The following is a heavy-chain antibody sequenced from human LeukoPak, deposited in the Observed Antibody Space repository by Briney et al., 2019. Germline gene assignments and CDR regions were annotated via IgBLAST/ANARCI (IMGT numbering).Heavy chain of an antibody. CDR1: GFTFSSYS. CDR3: ARDYSSGYYYH. V-gene: IGHV3-21*01. J-gene: IGHJ5*02. Sequence: TGGSLRLSCAASGFTFSSYSMNWVRQAPGKGLEWVSSISSSSSYIYYADSVKGRFTISRDNAKNSLYQQMNSLRAEDTAVYYCARDYSSGYYYHWGQGTLVTVSS. D-gene: IGHD3-22*01. CDR2: ISSSSSYI.